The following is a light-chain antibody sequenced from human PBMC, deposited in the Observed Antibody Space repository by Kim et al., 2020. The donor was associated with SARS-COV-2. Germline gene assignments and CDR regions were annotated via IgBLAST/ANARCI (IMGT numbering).Light chain of an antibody. CDR3: QQYNNWPPGT. V-gene: IGKV3-15*01. J-gene: IGKJ1*01. CDR1: QSVASN. Sequence: SPGERATLSCRASQSVASNFAWYQQNPGLGPRLLIYGASTRATGIPARFSGSGSGTALTLTISSLQSEDFAFYYCQQYNNWPPGTFGQGTKVDIK. CDR2: GAS.